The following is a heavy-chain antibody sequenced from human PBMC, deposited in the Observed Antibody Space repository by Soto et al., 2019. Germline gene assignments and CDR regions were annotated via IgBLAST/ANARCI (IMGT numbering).Heavy chain of an antibody. J-gene: IGHJ3*02. CDR2: IYYSGST. CDR1: GGSISGYY. Sequence: QVQLQESGPGLVKPSETLSLTCTVSGGSISGYYWSWIRQPPGKGLEWIGYIYYSGSTIYNLSLRSRVTISTDTSKIQFSLNLSSVTAADTAVYYCARRLSSSGHRDAFDIWGQGTTVTVSS. D-gene: IGHD3-3*01. V-gene: IGHV4-59*08. CDR3: ARRLSSSGHRDAFDI.